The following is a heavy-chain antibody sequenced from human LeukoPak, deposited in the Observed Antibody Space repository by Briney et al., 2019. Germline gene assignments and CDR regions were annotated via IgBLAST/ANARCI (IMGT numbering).Heavy chain of an antibody. CDR2: ITGNNGNT. Sequence: ASVKVSCKTSGYTFSGYGISWVRQASGQGLEWMGWITGNNGNTNYAPSLQGRVTMTTDTSTNTACMELTSLKSDDTAVYYCARDQRNSGSYRFEYWGQGTLVTVSS. V-gene: IGHV1-18*01. CDR1: GYTFSGYG. J-gene: IGHJ4*02. CDR3: ARDQRNSGSYRFEY. D-gene: IGHD1-26*01.